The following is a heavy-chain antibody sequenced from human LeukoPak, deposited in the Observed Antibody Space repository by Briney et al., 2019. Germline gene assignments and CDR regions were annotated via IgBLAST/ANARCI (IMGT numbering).Heavy chain of an antibody. CDR1: GGSFSGYY. CDR3: ARVKKGYCSSTSCYTFSWFDP. CDR2: INHSGST. J-gene: IGHJ5*02. Sequence: SETLSLTCAVYGGSFSGYYWSWIRQPPGKGLEWIGEINHSGSTNYNPSLKSRATISVDTSKNQFSLKLSSVTAADTAVYYCARVKKGYCSSTSCYTFSWFDPWGQGTLVTVSS. D-gene: IGHD2-2*02. V-gene: IGHV4-34*01.